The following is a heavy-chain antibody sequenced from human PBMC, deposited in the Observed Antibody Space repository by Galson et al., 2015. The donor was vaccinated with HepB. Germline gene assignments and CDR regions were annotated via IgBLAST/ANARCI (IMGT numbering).Heavy chain of an antibody. D-gene: IGHD3-3*01. CDR3: ARRGTDFGVPNFDY. Sequence: SLRLSCAASGFTFSSYAMHWVRQAPGKGLEWVAVISYDGSNKYYADSVKGRFTISRDNSKNTLYLQMNSLRAEDTAVYYCARRGTDFGVPNFDYWGQGTLVTVSS. CDR2: ISYDGSNK. J-gene: IGHJ4*02. V-gene: IGHV3-30-3*01. CDR1: GFTFSSYA.